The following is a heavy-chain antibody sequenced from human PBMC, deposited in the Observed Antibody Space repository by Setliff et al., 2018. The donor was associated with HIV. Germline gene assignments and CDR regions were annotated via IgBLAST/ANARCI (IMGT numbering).Heavy chain of an antibody. CDR3: TRVNDAYGRALDY. Sequence: GGSLRLSCAASGFIFSTYAMHWVRQAPGKGLEWVGFIRSNAYGGTTECAASVKGRFTISRDDSKRIAYLQMNSLKTEDTGVYYCTRVNDAYGRALDYWGQGTLVTVSS. CDR2: IRSNAYGGTT. D-gene: IGHD1-1*01. CDR1: GFIFSTYA. V-gene: IGHV3-49*04. J-gene: IGHJ4*02.